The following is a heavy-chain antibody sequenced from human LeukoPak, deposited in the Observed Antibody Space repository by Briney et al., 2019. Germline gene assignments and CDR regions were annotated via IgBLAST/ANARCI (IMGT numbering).Heavy chain of an antibody. Sequence: ASVKVSCKASGYTFTGYFIHWVRQAPGQGLEWMGWINPNSGGTNYAQKFQGRVTMTRDMSTSTVYMELSSLRSEDTAVYYCARVAAEVVGVPGPIGFGWLRRDYYYMDVWGKGTTVTVSS. V-gene: IGHV1-2*02. CDR3: ARVAAEVVGVPGPIGFGWLRRDYYYMDV. CDR2: INPNSGGT. J-gene: IGHJ6*03. CDR1: GYTFTGYF. D-gene: IGHD2-2*02.